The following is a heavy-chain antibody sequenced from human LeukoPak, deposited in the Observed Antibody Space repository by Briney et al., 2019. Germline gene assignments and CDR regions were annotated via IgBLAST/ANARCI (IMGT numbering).Heavy chain of an antibody. D-gene: IGHD6-13*01. V-gene: IGHV4-4*07. CDR2: IYTSGST. CDR3: ARDVVAAAGTWDY. CDR1: GGSISNKY. Sequence: PSETLSLTCTVSGGSISNKYWSWIRQPPGKGLEWIGRIYTSGSTNYNPSLKSRVTMSVDTSKNQFSLKLSSVTAADTAVYYCARDVVAAAGTWDYWGQGTLVTVSS. J-gene: IGHJ4*02.